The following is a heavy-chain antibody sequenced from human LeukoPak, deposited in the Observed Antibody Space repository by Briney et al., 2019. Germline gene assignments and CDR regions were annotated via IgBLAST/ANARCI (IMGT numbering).Heavy chain of an antibody. CDR1: GGSISSYY. CDR3: ARTPSYIAAANWFDP. V-gene: IGHV4-4*07. D-gene: IGHD6-13*01. J-gene: IGHJ5*02. Sequence: PSETLSLTCTVSGGSISSYYWTWIRQPAGKGLEWIGRIYTTGSTNYNPSLKSRVTMSVDTSENQFSLKLSSVTAADTAVYYCARTPSYIAAANWFDPWGQGTLVTVSS. CDR2: IYTTGST.